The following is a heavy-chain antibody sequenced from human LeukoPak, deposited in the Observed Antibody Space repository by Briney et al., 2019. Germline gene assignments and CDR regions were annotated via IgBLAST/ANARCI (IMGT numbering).Heavy chain of an antibody. J-gene: IGHJ5*02. D-gene: IGHD3-3*01. CDR3: AKLEDDFWSGWGFDP. V-gene: IGHV3-23*01. Sequence: GGSLRLSCAASGFTFSSYAMSWVRQAPGKGLEWVSAISGSGGSTYYADSVKGRFTISRDNSKNTLYLQMNSLRAEDTAVYYCAKLEDDFWSGWGFDPWGQGTLVTVSS. CDR2: ISGSGGST. CDR1: GFTFSSYA.